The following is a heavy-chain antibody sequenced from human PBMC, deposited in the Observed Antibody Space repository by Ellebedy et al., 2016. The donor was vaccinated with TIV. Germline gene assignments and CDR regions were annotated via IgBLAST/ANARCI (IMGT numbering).Heavy chain of an antibody. CDR2: IKQDGSEK. CDR1: GFTLGLYW. D-gene: IGHD2-21*01. V-gene: IGHV3-7*01. CDR3: ARAAHFYSYGMDV. J-gene: IGHJ6*02. Sequence: GESLKISXAGSGFTLGLYWMTWVRHAPGKGLEWVANIKQDGSEKYYVDSVKGRFTISRDNAKSSLFLQMNSLRAEDTAVYYCARAAHFYSYGMDVWGQGTTVTVSS.